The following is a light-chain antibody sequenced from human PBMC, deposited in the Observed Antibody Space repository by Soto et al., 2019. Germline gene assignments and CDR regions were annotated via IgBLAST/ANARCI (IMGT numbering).Light chain of an antibody. V-gene: IGKV3-20*01. Sequence: TQSPDSLAVSLGARATLSCRASQSVSSYLAWYQQKPGQAPRLLIYDASSRATGIPDRFSGSGSGTDFTLTISRLEPEDFAVYYCQQYGSSPLTFGGGTKVDIK. J-gene: IGKJ4*01. CDR3: QQYGSSPLT. CDR2: DAS. CDR1: QSVSSY.